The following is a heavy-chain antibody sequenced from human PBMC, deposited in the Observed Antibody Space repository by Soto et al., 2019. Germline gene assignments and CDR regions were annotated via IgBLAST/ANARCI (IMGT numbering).Heavy chain of an antibody. CDR1: GFTFSSYA. CDR3: AKIRQIPITGTRFFDY. V-gene: IGHV3-23*01. J-gene: IGHJ4*02. Sequence: EVQLLESGGGLVQPGGSLRLSCAASGFTFSSYAMSWVRQAPGKGLEWVSAISGSGGSTYYADSVKGRFTISRDNSKNTLYLRMNSLKAENTAVYYCAKIRQIPITGTRFFDYWGQGTLVTVAS. CDR2: ISGSGGST. D-gene: IGHD1-20*01.